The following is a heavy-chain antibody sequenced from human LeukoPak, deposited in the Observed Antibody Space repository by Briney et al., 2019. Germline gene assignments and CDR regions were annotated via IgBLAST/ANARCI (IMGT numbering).Heavy chain of an antibody. CDR3: ARGEQTTVTDYYYYYGMDV. Sequence: PSETLSLTCTVSGGSISSYYWNWIRQPAGKGLEWIGRIYTSGSTNYNPSLKSRVTLSVDTSKNQFSLKLSSVTAADTAVYYCARGEQTTVTDYYYYYGMDVWGKGTTVTVSS. J-gene: IGHJ6*04. V-gene: IGHV4-4*07. CDR2: IYTSGST. D-gene: IGHD4-17*01. CDR1: GGSISSYY.